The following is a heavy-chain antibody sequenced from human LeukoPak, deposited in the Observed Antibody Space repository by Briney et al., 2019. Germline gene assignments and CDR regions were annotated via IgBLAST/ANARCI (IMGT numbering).Heavy chain of an antibody. J-gene: IGHJ4*02. CDR2: ISTDGSIT. D-gene: IGHD3-16*01. CDR1: GGSISSSSYW. Sequence: ETLALTCTVSGGSISSSSYWMHWVRQAPGKGLAWVSRISTDGSITSYADSVKGRFTISRDNAKNTLYLQMNSLRAEDTAVYYCARSSNYSYAYWGQGTLVTVSS. CDR3: ARSSNYSYAY. V-gene: IGHV3-74*01.